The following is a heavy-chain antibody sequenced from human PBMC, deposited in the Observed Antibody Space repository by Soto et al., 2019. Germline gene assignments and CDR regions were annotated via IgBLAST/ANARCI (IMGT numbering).Heavy chain of an antibody. CDR2: ISSSSSTI. J-gene: IGHJ4*02. Sequence: EVQLVESGGGLVQPGGSLRLSCAASGFTFSSYSMNWVRQAPGKGLEWVSYISSSSSTIYYADSVKGRCTISRDNATNSLYLQRNSLRAEDTAVYYCARDCSSTSWHFDYWGQGTLVTVSA. CDR3: ARDCSSTSWHFDY. D-gene: IGHD2-2*01. V-gene: IGHV3-48*01. CDR1: GFTFSSYS.